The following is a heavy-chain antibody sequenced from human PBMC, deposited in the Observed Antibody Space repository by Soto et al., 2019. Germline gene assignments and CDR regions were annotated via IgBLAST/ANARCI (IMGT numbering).Heavy chain of an antibody. Sequence: SETLSLTCTVSGGSISSGGYYWSWIRQHPGKGLEWIGYIYYSGSTYYNPSLKSRVTISVDTSKNQFSLKLSSVTAADTAVYYCARDPGDYDSSGFFDYWGQGTLVTVSS. CDR1: GGSISSGGYY. CDR3: ARDPGDYDSSGFFDY. CDR2: IYYSGST. J-gene: IGHJ4*02. D-gene: IGHD3-22*01. V-gene: IGHV4-31*03.